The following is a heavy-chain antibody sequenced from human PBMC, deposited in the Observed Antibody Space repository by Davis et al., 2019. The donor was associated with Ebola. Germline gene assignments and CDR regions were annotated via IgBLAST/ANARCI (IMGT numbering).Heavy chain of an antibody. V-gene: IGHV3-48*03. Sequence: PGGSLRLSCAASGFTFSSYEMNWVRQAPGKGLEWVSYISSSGSTIYYADSVKGRFTISRDNAKNSLYLQMNSLRAEDTAVYYCASHSSSWYRNGYYFDYWGQGTLVTVSS. CDR3: ASHSSSWYRNGYYFDY. CDR1: GFTFSSYE. CDR2: ISSSGSTI. J-gene: IGHJ4*02. D-gene: IGHD6-13*01.